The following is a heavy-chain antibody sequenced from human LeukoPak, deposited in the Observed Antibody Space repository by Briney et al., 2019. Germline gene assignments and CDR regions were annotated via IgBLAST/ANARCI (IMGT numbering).Heavy chain of an antibody. J-gene: IGHJ4*02. Sequence: PSETLSLTCTVSGDSIRNYYWTWIRQPPGKGLEWIAYMFHTGSTNHNPSLRSRVTVSVDMSKNQFSLKLSSVTAADTAIYYCARATAGTGYFFDYWGQGALVTVSS. V-gene: IGHV4-59*01. CDR2: MFHTGST. CDR3: ARATAGTGYFFDY. D-gene: IGHD6-13*01. CDR1: GDSIRNYY.